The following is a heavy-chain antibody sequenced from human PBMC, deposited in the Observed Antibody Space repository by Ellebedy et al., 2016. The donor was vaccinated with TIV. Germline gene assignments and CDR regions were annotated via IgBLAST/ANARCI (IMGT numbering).Heavy chain of an antibody. CDR2: MRQDGREE. J-gene: IGHJ4*02. CDR3: ARENGYYFDY. V-gene: IGHV3-7*01. D-gene: IGHD6-25*01. CDR1: GFTLSTYW. Sequence: GEFLKISCAASGFTLSTYWMNWVRQAPGKGLEWVASMRQDGREEYFVDSVKGRFTISRDNTKNSLYLQMNSLRAEDTAVYFCARENGYYFDYWGQGTLVIVSS.